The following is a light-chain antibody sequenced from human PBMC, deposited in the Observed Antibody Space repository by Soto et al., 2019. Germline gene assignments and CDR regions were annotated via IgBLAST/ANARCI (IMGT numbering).Light chain of an antibody. J-gene: IGKJ5*01. CDR1: QSVSSSY. CDR3: QQRSNWPSIT. Sequence: EIVLTQSPGTLSLSPGERATLSCRASQSVSSSYLAWYQQKPGQAPRLLIYGASSRASGIPDRFSGSGSGTDFTLTIRSLEPEDFAVYYCQQRSNWPSITFGQGTRREIK. V-gene: IGKV3D-20*02. CDR2: GAS.